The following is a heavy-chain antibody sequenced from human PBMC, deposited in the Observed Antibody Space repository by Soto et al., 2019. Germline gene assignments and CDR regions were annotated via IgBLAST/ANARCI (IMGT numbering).Heavy chain of an antibody. J-gene: IGHJ4*02. CDR3: ARDPRAPTANDY. Sequence: ASVKVSCKASGGTFSSYAISWVRQAPGQGLEWMGGIIPIFGTANYAQKFQGRVTITADKSTSTAYMELSSLRSEDTAVYYCARDPRAPTANDYWGQGTLVTVSS. CDR2: IIPIFGTA. V-gene: IGHV1-69*06. D-gene: IGHD3-10*01. CDR1: GGTFSSYA.